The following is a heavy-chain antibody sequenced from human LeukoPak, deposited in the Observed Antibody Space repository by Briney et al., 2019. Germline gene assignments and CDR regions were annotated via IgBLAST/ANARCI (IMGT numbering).Heavy chain of an antibody. D-gene: IGHD6-25*01. J-gene: IGHJ4*02. CDR3: AKGAAAGIRGYFDY. V-gene: IGHV3-9*01. CDR1: GFTFDDYA. Sequence: GRSLRLFCVASGFTFDDYAMHWVRQARGKGLEWVSGISYNRDGIGYADSVKGRFTVSRDNAKNSLYLQMNSLRSEDTALYYCAKGAAAGIRGYFDYWGQGILVTVSS. CDR2: ISYNRDGI.